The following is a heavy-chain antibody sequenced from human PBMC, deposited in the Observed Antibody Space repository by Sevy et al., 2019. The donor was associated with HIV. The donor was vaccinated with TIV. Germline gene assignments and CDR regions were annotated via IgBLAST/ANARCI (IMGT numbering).Heavy chain of an antibody. Sequence: GGSLRLSCAASGFTFSKYSMSWIRQTPGKGLEWVSTFSFGCGKINYAYSVKGRFTISSDDSRNTFYLQMNSLRAEDTAIYYCAREGCTKPHDYWGQGTVVTVSS. CDR2: FSFGCGKI. J-gene: IGHJ4*02. CDR1: GFTFSKYS. V-gene: IGHV3-23*01. CDR3: AREGCTKPHDY. D-gene: IGHD2-8*01.